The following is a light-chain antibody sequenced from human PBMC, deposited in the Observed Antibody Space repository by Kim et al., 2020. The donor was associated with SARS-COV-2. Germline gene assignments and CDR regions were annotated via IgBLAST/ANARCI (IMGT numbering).Light chain of an antibody. V-gene: IGLV1-51*01. CDR2: DKD. CDR1: SSNIGSNF. J-gene: IGLJ1*01. CDR3: GTWDNSLSSYV. Sequence: GQTVTISCSGRSSNIGSNFVAWHQKLPGTPPKLLIFDKDKRPSGIPDRFSGSQSGTSSTLTITGLETGDEADYYCGTWDNSLSSYVFGPGTKVTVL.